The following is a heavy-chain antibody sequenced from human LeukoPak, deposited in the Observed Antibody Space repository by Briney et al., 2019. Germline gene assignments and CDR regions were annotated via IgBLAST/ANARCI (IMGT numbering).Heavy chain of an antibody. D-gene: IGHD5-12*01. J-gene: IGHJ4*02. CDR1: GFSFSDYY. V-gene: IGHV4-34*08. CDR3: ASRGFPLAFDY. Sequence: GSLRLSCAASGFSFSDYYMSWIRQAPGKGLEWIGEINHSGSTNYNPSLKSRVTISVDTSKNQFSLKLSSVTAADTAVYYCASRGFPLAFDYWGQGTLVTVSS. CDR2: INHSGST.